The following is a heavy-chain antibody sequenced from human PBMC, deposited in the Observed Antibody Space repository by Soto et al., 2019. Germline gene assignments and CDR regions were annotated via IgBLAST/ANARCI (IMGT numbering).Heavy chain of an antibody. Sequence: GGSLRLSCAASGFTFSNAWMSWVRQAPGKGLEWVGRIKSKTDGGTTDYAAPVKGRFTISRDDSKNTLYLQMNSLKTEDTAVYYCTTSRSGYYSDYYYYMDVWGKGTKVTVSS. CDR2: IKSKTDGGTT. J-gene: IGHJ6*03. V-gene: IGHV3-15*01. CDR3: TTSRSGYYSDYYYYMDV. D-gene: IGHD3-3*01. CDR1: GFTFSNAW.